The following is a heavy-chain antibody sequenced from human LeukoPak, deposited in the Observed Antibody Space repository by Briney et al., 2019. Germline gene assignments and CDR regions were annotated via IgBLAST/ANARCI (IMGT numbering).Heavy chain of an antibody. J-gene: IGHJ5*02. Sequence: SETLSLTCTVSGGSISSGGYYWSWIRQPPGKGLEWIGEINHSGSTNYNPSLKSRVTISVDTSKNQFSLKLSSVTAADTAVYYCARGLSVVVVPAAIVPWFDPWGQGTLVTVSS. D-gene: IGHD2-2*01. CDR2: INHSGST. V-gene: IGHV4-39*07. CDR1: GGSISSGGYY. CDR3: ARGLSVVVVPAAIVPWFDP.